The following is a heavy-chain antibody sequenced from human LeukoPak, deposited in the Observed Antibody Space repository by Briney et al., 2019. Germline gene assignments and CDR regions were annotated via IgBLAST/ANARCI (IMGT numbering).Heavy chain of an antibody. D-gene: IGHD6-19*01. Sequence: GGSLRLSCAVSGFTFSDHFLDWVRQAPGKGLEWVGRSRNKAKSYTTEYAASVKGRFTISRDDSKNSLYLQMNSLGTEDTAVYYCVRVGSVSGSDYLDYWGQGTLVTVSS. V-gene: IGHV3-72*01. CDR1: GFTFSDHF. J-gene: IGHJ4*02. CDR2: SRNKAKSYTT. CDR3: VRVGSVSGSDYLDY.